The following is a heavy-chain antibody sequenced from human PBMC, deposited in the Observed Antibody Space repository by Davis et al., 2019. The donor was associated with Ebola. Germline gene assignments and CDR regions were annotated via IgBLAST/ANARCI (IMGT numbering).Heavy chain of an antibody. V-gene: IGHV1-18*01. CDR3: ARALGYCTGGVCPYFDY. CDR2: ISAYNGNT. CDR1: GYTFTSYG. Sequence: ASVKVSCKASGYTFTSYGISWVRQAPGQGLEWMGWISAYNGNTNYAQKLQGRVTMTTDTSTSTAYMELRSLRSDDTAVYYCARALGYCTGGVCPYFDYWGQGTLVTVFS. D-gene: IGHD2-8*02. J-gene: IGHJ4*02.